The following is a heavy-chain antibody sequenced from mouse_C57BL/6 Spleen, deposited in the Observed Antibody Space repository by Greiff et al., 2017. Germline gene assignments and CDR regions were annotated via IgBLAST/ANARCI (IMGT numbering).Heavy chain of an antibody. Sequence: EVKVVESGGGLVKPGGSLKLSCAASGFTFSSYAMSWVRQTPEKRLEWVATISDGGSYTYYPDNVKGRFTISRDNAKNNLYLQMSHLKSEDTAMYYCARDPTKGYFDYWGQGTTLTVSS. CDR3: ARDPTKGYFDY. D-gene: IGHD2-14*01. CDR1: GFTFSSYA. CDR2: ISDGGSYT. V-gene: IGHV5-4*01. J-gene: IGHJ2*01.